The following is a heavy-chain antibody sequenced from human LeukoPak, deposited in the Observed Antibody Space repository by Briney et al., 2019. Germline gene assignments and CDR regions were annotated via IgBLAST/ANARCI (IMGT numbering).Heavy chain of an antibody. CDR1: GGSISSSSYY. Sequence: SETLSLTCTVSGGSISSSSYYWGWIRQPPGKGLEWIGSIYYSGSTYYNPSLKSRVTISVDTSKNQFSLKLSSVAAADTAVYYCARGDCSGGSCYPFDYWGQGALVTVSS. D-gene: IGHD2-15*01. CDR2: IYYSGST. V-gene: IGHV4-39*01. J-gene: IGHJ4*02. CDR3: ARGDCSGGSCYPFDY.